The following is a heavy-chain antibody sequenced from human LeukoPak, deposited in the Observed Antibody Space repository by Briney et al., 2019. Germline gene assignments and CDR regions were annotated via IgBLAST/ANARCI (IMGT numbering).Heavy chain of an antibody. J-gene: IGHJ4*02. V-gene: IGHV1-46*01. D-gene: IGHD1-1*01. Sequence: ASVKVSCKASGYTFTSYYMHWVRQAPGQGLEWMGIVNPSGGSTSYAQKFQGRVTMTRDTSTSTVYMELSSLRSEDTAVYYCARDSWDDVSFDYWGQGTLVTVSS. CDR2: VNPSGGST. CDR3: ARDSWDDVSFDY. CDR1: GYTFTSYY.